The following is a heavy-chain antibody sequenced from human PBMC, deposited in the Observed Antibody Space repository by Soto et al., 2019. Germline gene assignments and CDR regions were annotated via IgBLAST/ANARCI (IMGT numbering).Heavy chain of an antibody. D-gene: IGHD5-12*01. J-gene: IGHJ5*02. V-gene: IGHV4-30-4*01. CDR2: IYYSGST. CDR1: GGSISSGDYY. CDR3: ARDSSDGYNQDWYDP. Sequence: PSETLSLTCTVSGGSISSGDYYWSWIRQPPGKGLEWIGYIYYSGSTYYNPSLKSRVTISVDTSKNQFSLKLSSVTAAGTAVYYCARDSSDGYNQDWYDPWGQGTLVTVSS.